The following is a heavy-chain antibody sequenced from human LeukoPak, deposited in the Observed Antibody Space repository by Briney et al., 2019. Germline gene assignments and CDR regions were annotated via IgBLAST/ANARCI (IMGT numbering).Heavy chain of an antibody. CDR3: ATTTVTTGSPFDY. D-gene: IGHD4-11*01. J-gene: IGHJ4*02. V-gene: IGHV5-51*01. Sequence: GESLKISCKGSGYSFATNWIGWVRQMPGKGLEWMGIIYPSDSDTRYSPSFQGQVTISADQSISTAYLQWSSLKASDTAMYYCATTTVTTGSPFDYWGQGTLVTVSS. CDR2: IYPSDSDT. CDR1: GYSFATNW.